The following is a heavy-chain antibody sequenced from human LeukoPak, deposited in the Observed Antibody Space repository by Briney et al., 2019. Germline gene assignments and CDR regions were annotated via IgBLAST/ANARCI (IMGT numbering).Heavy chain of an antibody. CDR1: GFTFSSYA. J-gene: IGHJ4*02. CDR3: AKDHGSSDWYYFDY. D-gene: IGHD6-13*01. Sequence: GGSLRLSCAASGFTFSSYAMHWVRQAPGKGLEWVAFIHYDGSNNYYADSVKGRFTISRDNSKNTLYLQMNTLRADDTAVYYCAKDHGSSDWYYFDYWGQGTLVTVSS. CDR2: IHYDGSNN. V-gene: IGHV3-30*02.